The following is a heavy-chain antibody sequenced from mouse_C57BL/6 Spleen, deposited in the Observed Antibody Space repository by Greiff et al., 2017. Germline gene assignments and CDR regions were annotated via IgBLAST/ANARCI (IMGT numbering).Heavy chain of an antibody. CDR1: GYTFPSYW. CDR3: AREGYYGSFAY. CDR2: IHPYRGGT. V-gene: IGHV1-64*01. D-gene: IGHD1-1*01. Sequence: QVQLQQPGAELVKPGASVKLSCKASGYTFPSYWMHWVKQRPGQGLEWIGLIHPYRGGTNFNEKFKRKATLTVDKSSSTAYMQLSSLTSEDAAVYYCAREGYYGSFAYWGQGTLVTVSA. J-gene: IGHJ3*01.